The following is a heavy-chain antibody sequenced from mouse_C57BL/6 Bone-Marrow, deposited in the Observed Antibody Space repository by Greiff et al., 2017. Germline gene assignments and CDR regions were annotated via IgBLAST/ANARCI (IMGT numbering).Heavy chain of an antibody. V-gene: IGHV1-81*01. CDR3: ANLTGTTWFAY. D-gene: IGHD4-1*01. Sequence: VKQSCKASGYTFTSYGISWVKQRTGQGLEWIGEIYPRSGNTYYNEKFKGKATLTADKSSSTAYMELRSLTSEDSAVYFCANLTGTTWFAYWGQGTLVTVSA. J-gene: IGHJ3*01. CDR2: IYPRSGNT. CDR1: GYTFTSYG.